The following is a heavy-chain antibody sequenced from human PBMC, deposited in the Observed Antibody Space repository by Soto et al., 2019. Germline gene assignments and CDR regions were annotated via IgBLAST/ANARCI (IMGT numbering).Heavy chain of an antibody. CDR1: GYTFTSYG. V-gene: IGHV1-18*01. D-gene: IGHD3-22*01. Sequence: ASVKVSCKASGYTFTSYGISWVRQAPGQGLEWMGWISAYNGNTNYAQKLQGRVTMTTDTSTSTAYMELRSLRSDDTAVYYCARGPYYYDSSGYGNWFDPWGQGTLVTVSS. CDR2: ISAYNGNT. J-gene: IGHJ5*02. CDR3: ARGPYYYDSSGYGNWFDP.